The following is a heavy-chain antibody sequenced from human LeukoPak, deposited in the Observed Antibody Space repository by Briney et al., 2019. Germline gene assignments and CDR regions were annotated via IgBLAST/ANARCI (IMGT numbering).Heavy chain of an antibody. J-gene: IGHJ5*02. CDR2: ISSSGSTI. Sequence: PGGSLRLSCAASGFTFSDYYMSWIRQAPGKGLEWDSYISSSGSTIYYADSVKGRFTISRDNAKNSLYLQMNSLRAEDTAVYYCARTPHCSSTSCYQSGWFDPWGQGTLVTVSS. CDR1: GFTFSDYY. V-gene: IGHV3-11*01. D-gene: IGHD2-2*01. CDR3: ARTPHCSSTSCYQSGWFDP.